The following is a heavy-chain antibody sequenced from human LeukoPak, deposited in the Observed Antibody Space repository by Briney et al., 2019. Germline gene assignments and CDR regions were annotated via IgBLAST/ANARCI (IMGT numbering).Heavy chain of an antibody. Sequence: ASVKVSFKASGYTFSDYNMHWVRQAPGQGREWMGWINPKSGGTKYVQKFQGRVTMTRDTSISTVYMEVSRLTFDDTAVYYCRRGGGSYYCDHWGQGTLVTVSS. CDR2: INPKSGGT. D-gene: IGHD2-15*01. J-gene: IGHJ4*02. CDR3: RRGGGSYYCDH. V-gene: IGHV1-2*02. CDR1: GYTFSDYN.